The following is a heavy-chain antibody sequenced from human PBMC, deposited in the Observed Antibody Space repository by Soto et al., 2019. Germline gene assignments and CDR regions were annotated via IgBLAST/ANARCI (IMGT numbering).Heavy chain of an antibody. CDR2: ISSSGSTI. J-gene: IGHJ3*02. Sequence: QVQLVESGGGLVKPGGSLRLSCAASGFTFSDYYMSWIRQAPGNGLEWVSYISSSGSTIYYADSVKGRFTISRDNAKNSLYLQMNSLRAEVTAVYYCATNSPANWNDVGAFDIWGQGTMVTVSS. CDR3: ATNSPANWNDVGAFDI. CDR1: GFTFSDYY. V-gene: IGHV3-11*01. D-gene: IGHD1-20*01.